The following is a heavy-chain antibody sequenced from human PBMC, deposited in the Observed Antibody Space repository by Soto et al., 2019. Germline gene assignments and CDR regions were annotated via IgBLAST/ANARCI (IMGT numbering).Heavy chain of an antibody. CDR3: ARDQGVAAAGITWFDP. V-gene: IGHV4-4*07. D-gene: IGHD6-13*01. CDR1: GGSVNRYH. J-gene: IGHJ5*02. CDR2: IHSSGST. Sequence: PSETPSLTCTVSGGSVNRYHWSWIRQPAGKGLEWIGHIHSSGSTNYNPSLKSRVTMSVDTSKNQFSLRLMSVTAADTAVYYCARDQGVAAAGITWFDPWGQGSLVTVSS.